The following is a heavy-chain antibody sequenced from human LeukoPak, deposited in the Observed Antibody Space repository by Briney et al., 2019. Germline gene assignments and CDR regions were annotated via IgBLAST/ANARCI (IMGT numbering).Heavy chain of an antibody. Sequence: GGSLRLSCTASGFTFSDYGMNWVRQAPGKGLEWISYIKGDSDTIHYADSVKGRFTISRDNAKNSLYLQMNSLRAEDTAVYYCARDQDGDYVFDYWGQGTLVTVSS. D-gene: IGHD4-17*01. CDR3: ARDQDGDYVFDY. CDR2: IKGDSDTI. J-gene: IGHJ4*02. CDR1: GFTFSDYG. V-gene: IGHV3-48*04.